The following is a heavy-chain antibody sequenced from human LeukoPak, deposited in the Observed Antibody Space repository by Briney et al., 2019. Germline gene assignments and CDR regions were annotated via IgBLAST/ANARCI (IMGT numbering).Heavy chain of an antibody. J-gene: IGHJ4*02. CDR3: ARVYCSSNSCYEIY. D-gene: IGHD2-2*01. Sequence: SETLSLTCAVYGGSFSGYYWSWIRQPPGKGLEWIGEINHSGSTNYNPSLKSRVTISVDTSKNQFSLKLSSVTAADTAVYYCARVYCSSNSCYEIYWGQGALVTVSS. CDR2: INHSGST. V-gene: IGHV4-34*01. CDR1: GGSFSGYY.